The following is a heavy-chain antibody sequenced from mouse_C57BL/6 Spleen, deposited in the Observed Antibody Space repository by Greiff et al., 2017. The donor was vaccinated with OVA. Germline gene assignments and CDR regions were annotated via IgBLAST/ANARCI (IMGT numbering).Heavy chain of an antibody. D-gene: IGHD3-2*02. CDR2: IHPNSGST. J-gene: IGHJ4*01. CDR1: GYTFNSYW. Sequence: QVQLKQPGAELVKPGASVKLSCKASGYTFNSYWMHWVKQRPGQGLEWIGMIHPNSGSTNYNEKFKSKATLTVAKSTSTAYIELSSLTSDDSEVYYCAREATGYAMDYWGQGTSVTVSS. CDR3: AREATGYAMDY. V-gene: IGHV1-64*01.